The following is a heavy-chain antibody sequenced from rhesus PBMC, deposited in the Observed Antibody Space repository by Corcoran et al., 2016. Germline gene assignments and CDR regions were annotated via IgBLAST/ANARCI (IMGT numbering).Heavy chain of an antibody. Sequence: QVQLQESGPGLLKPSETLSLTCAVSGASGSSGSGLTWLRQPPGKGLEWIGFIGGDSSSTNYNPSLKSRVTISKDTSKNQFSLQMNSMTAADTAVYYCARRLWGFDYWGQGLLVTVSS. V-gene: IGHV4-127*01. D-gene: IGHD7-45*01. CDR2: IGGDSSST. CDR1: GASGSSGSG. CDR3: ARRLWGFDY. J-gene: IGHJ4*01.